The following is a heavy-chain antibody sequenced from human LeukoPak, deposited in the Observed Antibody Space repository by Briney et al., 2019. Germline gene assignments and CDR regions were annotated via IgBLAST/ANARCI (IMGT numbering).Heavy chain of an antibody. CDR2: IAGGGNSI. J-gene: IGHJ3*02. Sequence: PGRSLRLSCAASGFIFSRYALNWVRQAPGKGLEWVSVIAGGGNSIYYADSVKGRFTISRDNSKNTLYLQMNSLRVEDTAVYYCVREGSIVGATGSFDIWGQGTMVTVSS. CDR1: GFIFSRYA. D-gene: IGHD1-26*01. V-gene: IGHV3-NL1*01. CDR3: VREGSIVGATGSFDI.